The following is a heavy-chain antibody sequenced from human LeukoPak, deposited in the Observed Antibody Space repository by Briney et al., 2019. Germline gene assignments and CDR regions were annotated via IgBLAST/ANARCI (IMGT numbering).Heavy chain of an antibody. CDR1: GFTLSSYS. V-gene: IGHV3-21*01. Sequence: PGGSLRLSCAASGFTLSSYSMNWVRQAPGKGLEWVSSISSSTYIYYADSVKGRFTISRDNAKNSLYLQMNSLRAEDTAVYYCARGHSSSWFNPFDYWGQGTLVTVSS. CDR3: ARGHSSSWFNPFDY. CDR2: ISSSTYI. D-gene: IGHD6-13*01. J-gene: IGHJ4*02.